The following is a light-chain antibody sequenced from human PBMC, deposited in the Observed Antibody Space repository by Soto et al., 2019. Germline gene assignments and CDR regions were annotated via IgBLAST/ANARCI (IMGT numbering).Light chain of an antibody. Sequence: QSVLTQPPSASGSPGQSVTISCTGTSSDVGGYNYVSWYQQHPDKAPKLMIYEVSKRPSGVPDRFSGFKSGNTASLTVSGLQAEDEADYYCSSYAGSNNLVFGGGTKVTVL. CDR2: EVS. V-gene: IGLV2-8*01. CDR3: SSYAGSNNLV. J-gene: IGLJ3*02. CDR1: SSDVGGYNY.